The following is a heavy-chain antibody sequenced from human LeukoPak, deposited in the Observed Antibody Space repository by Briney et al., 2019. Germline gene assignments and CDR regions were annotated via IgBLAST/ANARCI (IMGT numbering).Heavy chain of an antibody. J-gene: IGHJ4*02. D-gene: IGHD3-22*01. CDR3: ARHSSGYPYYFDY. CDR1: GGSISSGNYY. Sequence: SETLSLTCTVSGGSISSGNYYWSWIRQHPGKGLEWIGYMYYRGSTYYNPSLKSRVTISVDTSRNQFSLKLTSVTAADTAVYYCARHSSGYPYYFDYWGQGTLVTVSS. CDR2: MYYRGST. V-gene: IGHV4-39*01.